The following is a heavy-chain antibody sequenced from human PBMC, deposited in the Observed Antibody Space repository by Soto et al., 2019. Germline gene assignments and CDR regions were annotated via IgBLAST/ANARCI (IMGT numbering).Heavy chain of an antibody. CDR1: GYTFTANY. Sequence: QAHLVQSGAVVREPGASVKVSCKASGYTFTANYLHWVRQAPGQGLEWMGRVNAKSRDTHYAQIFLDRVNMTMDTTVITADMELKRLRSDATAIYHGVKDREVAFSWVAPWGQGSLVTVS. D-gene: IGHD5-12*01. V-gene: IGHV1-2*06. J-gene: IGHJ5*02. CDR3: VKDREVAFSWVAP. CDR2: VNAKSRDT.